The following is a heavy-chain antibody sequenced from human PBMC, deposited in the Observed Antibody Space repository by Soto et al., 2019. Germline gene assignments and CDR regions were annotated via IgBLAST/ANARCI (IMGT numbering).Heavy chain of an antibody. CDR3: ACEYSSSPEAFDI. Sequence: ESLKISCKGSGYSFTSYWIGWVRQMPGKGLEWMGIIYPGDSDTRYSPSLQGQVTSSANKSISAAYLQWSRLKASDTAMYYCACEYSSSPEAFDIWGQGTMV. CDR1: GYSFTSYW. D-gene: IGHD6-6*01. J-gene: IGHJ3*02. V-gene: IGHV5-51*01. CDR2: IYPGDSDT.